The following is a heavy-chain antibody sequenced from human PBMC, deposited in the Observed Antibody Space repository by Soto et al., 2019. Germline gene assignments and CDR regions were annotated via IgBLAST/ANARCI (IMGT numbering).Heavy chain of an antibody. CDR1: GYTFTSYA. CDR2: INAGNGNT. CDR3: ARDGPVVATFDY. Sequence: ASVKVSCKASGYTFTSYAMHWVRQAPGQRLEWMGWINAGNGNTKYSQKFQGRVTITRDTSASTAYMELSSLRSEDTAVYYCARDGPVVATFDYWGQGTLVTVSS. D-gene: IGHD5-12*01. J-gene: IGHJ4*02. V-gene: IGHV1-3*01.